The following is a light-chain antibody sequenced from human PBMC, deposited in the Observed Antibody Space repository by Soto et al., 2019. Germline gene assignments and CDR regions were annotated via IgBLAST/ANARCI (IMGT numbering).Light chain of an antibody. CDR2: GAS. V-gene: IGKV3-20*01. J-gene: IGKJ1*01. CDR3: QQYGSSPWT. Sequence: EIVLTQSPGTLSLSPGERATLSYRASQSVSSSYLAWYQQKPGQAPRLLIYGASSRATGIPDRFSGSGSGTVFTLTISRLEPEDFAVYYCQQYGSSPWTFGRGTKVEIK. CDR1: QSVSSSY.